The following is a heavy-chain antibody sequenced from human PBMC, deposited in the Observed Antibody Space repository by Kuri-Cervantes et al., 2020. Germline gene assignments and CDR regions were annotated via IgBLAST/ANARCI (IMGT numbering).Heavy chain of an antibody. CDR3: NQGSSWYGGEDY. D-gene: IGHD6-13*01. V-gene: IGHV4-39*01. CDR2: IYYSGST. CDR1: GGSISSSSYY. Sequence: SETLSLTCTVSGGSISSSSYYWGWIRQPPGKGLEWIGSIYYSGSTYYNPSLKSRVTISADTSKNQFSLKLSSVTAADTAVYYCNQGSSWYGGEDYWGQGTLVTVSS. J-gene: IGHJ4*02.